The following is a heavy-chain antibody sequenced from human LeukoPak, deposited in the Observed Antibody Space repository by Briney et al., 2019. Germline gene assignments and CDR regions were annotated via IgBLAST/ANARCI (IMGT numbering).Heavy chain of an antibody. D-gene: IGHD6-19*01. CDR3: ARGQWLGDY. V-gene: IGHV3-7*01. J-gene: IGHJ4*02. Sequence: AGGSLRLSCAASGFAFSGYWMSWVRQAPGRGLEWVANIKQDGSEKYYVDSVKGRFTISRDNAKNSLYLQMNSLRAEDTAAYYCARGQWLGDYWGQGTLVTVSS. CDR2: IKQDGSEK. CDR1: GFAFSGYW.